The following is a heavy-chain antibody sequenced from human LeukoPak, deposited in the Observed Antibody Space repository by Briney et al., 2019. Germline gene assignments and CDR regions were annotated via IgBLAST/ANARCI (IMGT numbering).Heavy chain of an antibody. V-gene: IGHV3-9*03. CDR3: AKGGGSGSYGSYYFDY. CDR2: ISWNSGSI. J-gene: IGHJ4*02. Sequence: GGSLRLSCAASGFTFDDYAMHWVRQAPGKGLEWVSGISWNSGSIGYADSVKGRFTISRDNAKNSLYLQMNSLRAEDMALYYCAKGGGSGSYGSYYFDYWGQGTLVTVSS. D-gene: IGHD3-10*01. CDR1: GFTFDDYA.